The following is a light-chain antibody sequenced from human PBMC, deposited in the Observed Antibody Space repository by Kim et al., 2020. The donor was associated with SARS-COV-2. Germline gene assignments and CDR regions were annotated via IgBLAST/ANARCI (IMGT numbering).Light chain of an antibody. J-gene: IGKJ1*01. Sequence: STLPAYVGDRVTITCRATQYVTRGLAWYQQKPGRAPKLLIYDASTLDRGVPSRFRGSGSGTEFTLTINSLQPDDFASYYCQHRQTFGQGTKVDIK. CDR2: DAS. CDR1: QYVTRG. V-gene: IGKV1-5*01. CDR3: QHRQT.